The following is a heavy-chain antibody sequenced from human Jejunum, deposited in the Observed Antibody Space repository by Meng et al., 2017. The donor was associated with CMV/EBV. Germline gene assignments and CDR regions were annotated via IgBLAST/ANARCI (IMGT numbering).Heavy chain of an antibody. V-gene: IGHV3-21*06. Sequence: HSVRQAPGKGLEWVSAIRGDTPYVYSRNYGGTDYAESVKGRFTISRDNAKNSLYLQMSSLRVEDTAVYFCARDLAWRSSQDAFDIWGQGTMVTVSS. CDR3: ARDLAWRSSQDAFDI. CDR2: IRGDTPYVYSRNYGGT. J-gene: IGHJ3*02. D-gene: IGHD6-6*01.